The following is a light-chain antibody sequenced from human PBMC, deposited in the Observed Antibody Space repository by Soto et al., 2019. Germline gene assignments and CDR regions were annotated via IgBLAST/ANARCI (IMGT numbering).Light chain of an antibody. CDR1: QSINDY. V-gene: IGKV1-39*01. CDR2: VAS. CDR3: QQTYDTPT. Sequence: DIQMTQSPSSLSASVGDRVSITCRASQSINDYLNWYQQKPGKAPKLLIYVASSLQSGGPSRFSASEFGTDFTLIISSLQPEDFATYYCQQTYDTPTFGQGTKLEIK. J-gene: IGKJ2*01.